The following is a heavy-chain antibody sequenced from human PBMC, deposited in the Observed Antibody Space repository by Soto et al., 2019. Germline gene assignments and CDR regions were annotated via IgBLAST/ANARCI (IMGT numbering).Heavy chain of an antibody. D-gene: IGHD3-10*01. Sequence: SETLSLTCAVYGGSFSGYYWSWIRQPPGKGLEWIGEINHSGSTNYNPSLKSRVTISVDTSKNQFSLKLSSVTAADTAVYYCASFSGSYYKGDYWGQGTLVTVSS. J-gene: IGHJ4*02. CDR3: ASFSGSYYKGDY. V-gene: IGHV4-34*01. CDR2: INHSGST. CDR1: GGSFSGYY.